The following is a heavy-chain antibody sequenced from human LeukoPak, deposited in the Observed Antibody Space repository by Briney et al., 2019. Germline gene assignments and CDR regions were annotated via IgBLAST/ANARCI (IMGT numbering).Heavy chain of an antibody. CDR1: GFTFSSYA. V-gene: IGHV3-30-3*01. CDR2: ISYDGSNK. CDR3: ARDLGGGYFDY. D-gene: IGHD3-16*01. J-gene: IGHJ4*02. Sequence: GGSLRLSCAASGFTFSSYAMHWVRQAPGKGLEWVAVISYDGSNKYYADSVKGRFTISRDNSKNTLYLQMNSLRAEDTAVYYCARDLGGGYFDYWGQGTLVTVSS.